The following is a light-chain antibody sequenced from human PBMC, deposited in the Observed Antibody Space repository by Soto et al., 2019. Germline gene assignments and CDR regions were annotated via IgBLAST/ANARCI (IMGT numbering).Light chain of an antibody. CDR2: WAS. J-gene: IGKJ3*01. CDR3: QQYYGNPFT. V-gene: IGKV4-1*01. Sequence: DIVMTQSPDSLAVSLGEGATINCKSSQSVLYSSSNKNYLAWYQQKPGQPPKLLIYWASTRESGVPDRFSGSGSGTDFTLTISSLQAEDVAVYYCQQYYGNPFTFGPGTKVEIK. CDR1: QSVLYSSSNKNY.